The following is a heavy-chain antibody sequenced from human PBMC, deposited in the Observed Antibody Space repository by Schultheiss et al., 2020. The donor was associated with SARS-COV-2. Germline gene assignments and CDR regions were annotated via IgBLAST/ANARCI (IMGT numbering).Heavy chain of an antibody. V-gene: IGHV3-23*01. J-gene: IGHJ6*02. CDR1: GFTFSSYA. CDR3: ARLGGMDYYYGMDV. CDR2: ISGSGGST. D-gene: IGHD3-16*01. Sequence: GGSLRLSCTASGFTFSSYAMSWVRQAPGKGLEWVSAISGSGGSTYYADSVKGRFTISRHNSKNTLYLQMNSLRAEDTAVYYCARLGGMDYYYGMDVWGQGTTVTVSS.